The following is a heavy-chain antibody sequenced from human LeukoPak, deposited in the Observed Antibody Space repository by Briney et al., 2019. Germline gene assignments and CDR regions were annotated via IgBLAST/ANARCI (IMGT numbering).Heavy chain of an antibody. Sequence: GASVKVSCKASGYTYTSHGISWVRQAPGQGLEWMGWISAYNGNTNYAQKLQGRVTMTTDTSTSTAYMELRSLRSDDPAVYYCARDPEYSSSWYVRWYFQHWGQGTLVTVSS. J-gene: IGHJ1*01. CDR2: ISAYNGNT. D-gene: IGHD6-13*01. V-gene: IGHV1-18*01. CDR3: ARDPEYSSSWYVRWYFQH. CDR1: GYTYTSHG.